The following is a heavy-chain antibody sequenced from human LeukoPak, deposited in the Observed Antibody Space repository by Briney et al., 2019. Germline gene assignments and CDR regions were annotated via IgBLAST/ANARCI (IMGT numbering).Heavy chain of an antibody. CDR1: GFTFNNAW. Sequence: GGPLRLSCAASGFTFNNAWMSWVRQAPGKGLEWVGRIQSQTDGGTTAYAAPVKGRFTISRDESKDTLYLQMNNLKIEDTAVYYCTTYRWYSAVGGQAPSVTVSS. J-gene: IGHJ1*01. D-gene: IGHD6-13*01. V-gene: IGHV3-15*01. CDR2: IQSQTDGGTT. CDR3: TTYRWYSAV.